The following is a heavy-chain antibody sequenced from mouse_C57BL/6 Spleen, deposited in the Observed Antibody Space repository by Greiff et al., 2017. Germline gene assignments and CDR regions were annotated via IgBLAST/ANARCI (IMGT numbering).Heavy chain of an antibody. D-gene: IGHD2-3*01. Sequence: QFQLQQSGAELVKPGASVKLSCKASGYTFTSYWMHWVKQRPGQGLEWIGMIHPNSGSTNYNEKFKSKATLTVDKSSSTAYMQLSSLTSEDSAVYYCAKGWLLQGYAMDYWGQGTSVTVSS. V-gene: IGHV1-64*01. J-gene: IGHJ4*01. CDR1: GYTFTSYW. CDR2: IHPNSGST. CDR3: AKGWLLQGYAMDY.